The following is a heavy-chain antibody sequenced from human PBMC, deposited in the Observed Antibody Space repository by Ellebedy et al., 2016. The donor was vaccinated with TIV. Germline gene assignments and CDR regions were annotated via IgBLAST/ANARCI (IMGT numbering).Heavy chain of an antibody. J-gene: IGHJ4*02. V-gene: IGHV1-69*13. Sequence: SVKVSXKASGGTFSRYAISWVRQAPGQGLEWMGGIIPIFGTTKYAQKFQGRVTITADESTSTAYMELSSLRSEDTAVYYCAIRYSSGWSLDYWGQGTLVTVSS. CDR3: AIRYSSGWSLDY. CDR1: GGTFSRYA. CDR2: IIPIFGTT. D-gene: IGHD6-19*01.